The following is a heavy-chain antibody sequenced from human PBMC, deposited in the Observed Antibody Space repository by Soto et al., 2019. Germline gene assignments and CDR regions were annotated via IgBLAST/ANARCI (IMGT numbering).Heavy chain of an antibody. V-gene: IGHV1-46*01. Sequence: ASVKVSCKASGYTFTSYYMHWVRQAPGQGLEWMGIINPSGCSTSYAQKFQGRVTMTTDTSTSTAYMELRSLRSDDTAVYYCARDERLGEFFGFDYWGQGTLVTVSS. D-gene: IGHD3-16*01. CDR3: ARDERLGEFFGFDY. J-gene: IGHJ4*02. CDR2: INPSGCST. CDR1: GYTFTSYY.